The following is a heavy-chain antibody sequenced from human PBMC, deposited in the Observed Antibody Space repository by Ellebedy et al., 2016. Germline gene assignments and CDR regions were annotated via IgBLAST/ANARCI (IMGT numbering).Heavy chain of an antibody. D-gene: IGHD2-2*01. V-gene: IGHV4-30-4*01. J-gene: IGHJ4*02. CDR1: GGSINSGDYY. Sequence: SETLSLTXTVSGGSINSGDYYWSWIRRPPGKGLEWLGYNSYSGSASYNPSLMSRAIISVDTSKDQFSLELTSVTPADTAVYYCARQLHCKSTSCYGRGYRAYEVDYWGQGTLVTVSS. CDR3: ARQLHCKSTSCYGRGYRAYEVDY. CDR2: NSYSGSA.